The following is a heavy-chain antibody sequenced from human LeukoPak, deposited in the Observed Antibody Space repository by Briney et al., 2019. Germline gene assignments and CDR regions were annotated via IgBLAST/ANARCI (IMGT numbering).Heavy chain of an antibody. CDR2: ISWNSGSI. J-gene: IGHJ4*02. Sequence: PGGSLRLSCAASGFTFDDYAMHWVRQAPGKGLEWVSGISWNSGSIGYADSVKGRFTISRDNAKNSLSLQMNSLRAEDTALYYCAKGGYCSGGSCYLDYWGQGTLVTVSS. CDR1: GFTFDDYA. V-gene: IGHV3-9*01. CDR3: AKGGYCSGGSCYLDY. D-gene: IGHD2-15*01.